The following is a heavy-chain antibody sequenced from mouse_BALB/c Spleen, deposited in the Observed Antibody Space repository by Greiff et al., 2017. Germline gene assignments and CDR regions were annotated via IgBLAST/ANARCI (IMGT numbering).Heavy chain of an antibody. CDR1: SYSITSDYA. CDR3: ARYDGYYFDY. CDR2: ISYSGST. D-gene: IGHD2-14*01. Sequence: EVQLVESGPGLVKPSQSLSLTCTVTSYSITSDYAWNWIRQFPGNKLEWMGYISYSGSTSYNPSLKSRISITRDTSKNQFFLQLNSVTTEDTATYYCARYDGYYFDYWGQGTTLTVSS. J-gene: IGHJ2*01. V-gene: IGHV3-2*02.